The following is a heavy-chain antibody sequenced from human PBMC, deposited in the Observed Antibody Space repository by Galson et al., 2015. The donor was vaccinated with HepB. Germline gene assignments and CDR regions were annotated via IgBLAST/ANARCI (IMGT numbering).Heavy chain of an antibody. CDR2: ISGSGGST. Sequence: SLRLSCAASGFTFSSYAMSWVRQAPGKGLEWVSAISGSGGSTYYADSVKGRFTISRDNSKNTLYLQMNSLRAEDTAVYYCAKPPNRDTMIVVAYWYFDLWGRGTLVTVSS. CDR3: AKPPNRDTMIVVAYWYFDL. V-gene: IGHV3-23*01. CDR1: GFTFSSYA. D-gene: IGHD3-22*01. J-gene: IGHJ2*01.